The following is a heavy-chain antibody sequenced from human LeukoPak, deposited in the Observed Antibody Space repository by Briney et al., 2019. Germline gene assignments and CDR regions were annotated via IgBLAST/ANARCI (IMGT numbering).Heavy chain of an antibody. CDR1: GGSFSGYY. V-gene: IGHV4-34*01. D-gene: IGHD3-9*01. CDR3: ARGPYDILTGYYKKGLSVDY. Sequence: SETLSLTCAVYGGSFSGYYWSWIRQPPGEGLEWIGEINHSGSTNYNPSLKSRVTISVDTSKNQFSLKLSSVTAADTAVYYCARGPYDILTGYYKKGLSVDYWGQGTLVTVSS. J-gene: IGHJ4*02. CDR2: INHSGST.